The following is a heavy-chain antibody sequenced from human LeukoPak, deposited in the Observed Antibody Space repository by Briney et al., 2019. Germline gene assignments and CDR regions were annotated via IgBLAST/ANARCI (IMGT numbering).Heavy chain of an antibody. J-gene: IGHJ6*03. V-gene: IGHV4-38-2*02. D-gene: IGHD3-10*01. CDR1: GYSISSGYY. CDR2: IYHSGST. Sequence: SETLSLTCTVSGYSISSGYYWGWIRQPPGKGLEWIGSIYHSGSTHYNPSLKSRVTISVDTSKNQFSLKLSSVTAADTAVYYCARLGYYYGSGSYYNGGYYYYYYMDVWGKGTTVTISS. CDR3: ARLGYYYGSGSYYNGGYYYYYYMDV.